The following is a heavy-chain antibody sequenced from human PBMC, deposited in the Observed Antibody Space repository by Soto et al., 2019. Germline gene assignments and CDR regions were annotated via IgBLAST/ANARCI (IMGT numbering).Heavy chain of an antibody. CDR1: GYTLTELS. CDR2: FDPEDGET. J-gene: IGHJ5*02. D-gene: IGHD3-3*01. V-gene: IGHV1-24*01. Sequence: ASVKVSCKVSGYTLTELSMHWVRQAPGKGFEWMGGFDPEDGETIYAQKFQGRVTMTEDTSTDTAYMELSSLRSEDTAVYYCATLRLITIFGVAPTFDPWGQGTLVTVSS. CDR3: ATLRLITIFGVAPTFDP.